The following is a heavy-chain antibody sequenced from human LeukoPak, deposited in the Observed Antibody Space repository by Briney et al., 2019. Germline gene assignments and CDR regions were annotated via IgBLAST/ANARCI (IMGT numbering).Heavy chain of an antibody. CDR2: INPNSGGT. Sequence: ASVKVSCKASGYTFTGYYMHWVRQAPGQGLEWMGWINPNSGGTNYAQKFQGRVTMTRDTSICTAYMELSRLRSDDTAVYYCARSFWSGYYGFDYWGQGTLVTVSS. V-gene: IGHV1-2*02. D-gene: IGHD3-3*01. J-gene: IGHJ4*02. CDR3: ARSFWSGYYGFDY. CDR1: GYTFTGYY.